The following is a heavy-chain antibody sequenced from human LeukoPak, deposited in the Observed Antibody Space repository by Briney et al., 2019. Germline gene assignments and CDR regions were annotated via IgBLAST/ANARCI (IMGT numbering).Heavy chain of an antibody. Sequence: GGSLRLSCAASGFTFSSYAMHWVRQAPGKGLEWVAVISYDGSNKYYADSVKGRFTISRDNSKNTLYLQMNSLRAEDTAVYYCARCNRLYCSSTSGLGVWGKGTTATVSS. CDR1: GFTFSSYA. CDR3: ARCNRLYCSSTSGLGV. D-gene: IGHD2-2*01. CDR2: ISYDGSNK. J-gene: IGHJ6*04. V-gene: IGHV3-30-3*01.